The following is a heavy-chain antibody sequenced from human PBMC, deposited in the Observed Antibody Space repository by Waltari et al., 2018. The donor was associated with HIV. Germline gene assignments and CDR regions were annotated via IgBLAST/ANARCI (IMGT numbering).Heavy chain of an antibody. CDR2: INPNNGGT. V-gene: IGHV1-2*06. Sequence: QVQLVQSGAEVKKPGASVKVSCEASGYTFIDYYLHWMRQAPGQGLEWMGRINPNNGGTNFPQRFHGRVTMTRDTSITTAYMELRRLTSDDTAVYYCARDLPHCGSPNCYPRFDPWGQGTLVTVSS. D-gene: IGHD2-2*01. CDR1: GYTFIDYY. J-gene: IGHJ5*02. CDR3: ARDLPHCGSPNCYPRFDP.